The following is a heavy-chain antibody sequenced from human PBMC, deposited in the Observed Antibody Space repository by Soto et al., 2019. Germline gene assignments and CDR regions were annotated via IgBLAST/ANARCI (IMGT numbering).Heavy chain of an antibody. D-gene: IGHD3-16*01. Sequence: SETLSLTCTVSGGSVSSGSYYWSWIRQPPGKGLEWIGYIYYSGSTNYNPSLKSRVTISVDTSKNQFSLKLISVTAADTAVYYWANKALTVGYYYGMDVWGQGTTVTVSS. CDR2: IYYSGST. V-gene: IGHV4-61*01. CDR1: GGSVSSGSYY. CDR3: ANKALTVGYYYGMDV. J-gene: IGHJ6*02.